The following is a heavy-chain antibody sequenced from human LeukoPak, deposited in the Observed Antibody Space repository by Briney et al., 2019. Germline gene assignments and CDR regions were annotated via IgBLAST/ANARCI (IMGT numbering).Heavy chain of an antibody. D-gene: IGHD6-13*01. V-gene: IGHV3-21*04. J-gene: IGHJ5*02. CDR2: ISSSSSYI. CDR3: AKDWVASSWFNWFDP. Sequence: PGGSLRLSCAASGFTFSSYSMNWVRQAPGKGLEWVSSISSSSSYIYYADSVKGRFTISRDNAKNSLYLQMNSLRAEDTAVYYCAKDWVASSWFNWFDPWGQGTLVTVSS. CDR1: GFTFSSYS.